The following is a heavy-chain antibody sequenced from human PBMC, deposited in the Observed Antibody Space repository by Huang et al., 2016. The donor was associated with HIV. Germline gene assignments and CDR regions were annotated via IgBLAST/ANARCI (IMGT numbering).Heavy chain of an antibody. CDR1: GFTVSSNY. CDR3: AAQWELRGGVDF. CDR2: IDSDDST. J-gene: IGHJ4*02. D-gene: IGHD1-26*01. Sequence: EVQLVESGGGLIQPGGSLRLSCAASGFTVSSNYMSWVRQAPGKGLGWFSVIDSDDSTYCADSVKGRFTISRDNSKNTLYLQMNSLRAEDTAVYYCAAQWELRGGVDFWGQGTLVTVSS. V-gene: IGHV3-53*01.